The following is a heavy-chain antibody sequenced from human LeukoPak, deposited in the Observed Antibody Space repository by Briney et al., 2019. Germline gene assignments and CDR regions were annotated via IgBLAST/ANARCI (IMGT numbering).Heavy chain of an antibody. V-gene: IGHV3-23*01. CDR2: ICGSGSCT. CDR1: GFTFSNYA. CDR3: AKHDLSGSYFVC. Sequence: PGGSLRLSCAASGFTFSNYALGWVRQAPGKGLEWVSTICGSGSCTYYADSVKGRFTISRDNSRNTLSLQMNSLRVEDAALYYCAKHDLSGSYFVCWGQGTLVTVSS. J-gene: IGHJ4*02. D-gene: IGHD3-10*01.